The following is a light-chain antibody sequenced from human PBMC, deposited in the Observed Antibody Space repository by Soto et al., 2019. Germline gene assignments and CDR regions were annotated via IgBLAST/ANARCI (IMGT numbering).Light chain of an antibody. V-gene: IGLV7-43*01. CDR2: SIN. J-gene: IGLJ1*01. CDR1: TGAVTKGFS. CDR3: LLWYGGAYL. Sequence: QAVVTQAPSLTVSPGGTVTLTCASSTGAVTKGFSPNWLQQRPGQPPRALIYSINKTHSWTPARFSGSLLGGKAALTLSGVQPEDEAVYYCLLWYGGAYLFGTGTKVTVL.